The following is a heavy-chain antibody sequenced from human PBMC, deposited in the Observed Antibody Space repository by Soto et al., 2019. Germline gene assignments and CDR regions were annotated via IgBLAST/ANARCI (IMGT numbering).Heavy chain of an antibody. CDR2: IYYSGNT. CDR3: AREGGESSDGLYYFDS. Sequence: LSLTCTVSGGSTSSDNYWSWIRQPPGRGLEWIGHIYYSGNTDYNPSLKSRLAISIDTSKNQFSLKLSSVTAADTAVYFCAREGGESSDGLYYFDSWGQGSLVTVSS. D-gene: IGHD3-16*01. CDR1: GGSTSSDNY. V-gene: IGHV4-30-4*01. J-gene: IGHJ4*02.